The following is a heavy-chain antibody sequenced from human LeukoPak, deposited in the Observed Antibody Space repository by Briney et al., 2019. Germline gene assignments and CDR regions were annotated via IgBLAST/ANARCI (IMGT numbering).Heavy chain of an antibody. CDR3: TREYTGMDKYYYYYYMDV. J-gene: IGHJ6*03. Sequence: PGGSLRPSCAASGFTFSGSAMHWVRQASGKGLEWVGRIRSKANSYATAYAASVKGRFTISRDDSKNTAYLQMNSLKTEDTAVYYSTREYTGMDKYYYYYYMDVWGKGTTVTVSS. D-gene: IGHD5-18*01. V-gene: IGHV3-73*01. CDR2: IRSKANSYAT. CDR1: GFTFSGSA.